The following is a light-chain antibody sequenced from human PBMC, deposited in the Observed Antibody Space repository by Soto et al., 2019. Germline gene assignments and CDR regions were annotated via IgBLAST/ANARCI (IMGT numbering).Light chain of an antibody. CDR3: QESYSAPPWT. V-gene: IGKV1-39*01. Sequence: DIQTTQSPSSLSASVGDRVTITCRTSDNIAKYLNWYQQKPGQVPKVLIVAASRLQSGVPTRFSGSGSGTEFTLTTSNLQPEYFATYYCQESYSAPPWTFGQGTKVEVK. CDR1: DNIAKY. CDR2: AAS. J-gene: IGKJ1*01.